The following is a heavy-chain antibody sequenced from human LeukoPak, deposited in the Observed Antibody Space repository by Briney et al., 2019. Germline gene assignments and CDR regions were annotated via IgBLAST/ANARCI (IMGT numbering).Heavy chain of an antibody. Sequence: ASVKVSCKASGYTFTGYYMHWVRQAPGQGLEWMGWINPNSGGTNYAQKFQGRVTMTRGTSISTAYMELSRLRSDDTAVYYCARECIAVAGSHYYYYYGMDVWGQGTTVTVSS. D-gene: IGHD6-19*01. V-gene: IGHV1-2*02. J-gene: IGHJ6*02. CDR3: ARECIAVAGSHYYYYYGMDV. CDR2: INPNSGGT. CDR1: GYTFTGYY.